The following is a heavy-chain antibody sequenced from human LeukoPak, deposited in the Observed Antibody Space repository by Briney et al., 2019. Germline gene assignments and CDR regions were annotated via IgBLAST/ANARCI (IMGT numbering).Heavy chain of an antibody. CDR1: GGTFSSYA. CDR2: IIPIFGTA. J-gene: IGHJ5*02. V-gene: IGHV1-69*01. D-gene: IGHD4-17*01. Sequence: GASVQVSCKASGGTFSSYAISWVRQAPGQGLEWMGGIIPIFGTANYAQKFQGRVTITADESTSTAYMELSSLRSEDTAVYYCASGDYGDYLHWFDPWGQGTLVTVSS. CDR3: ASGDYGDYLHWFDP.